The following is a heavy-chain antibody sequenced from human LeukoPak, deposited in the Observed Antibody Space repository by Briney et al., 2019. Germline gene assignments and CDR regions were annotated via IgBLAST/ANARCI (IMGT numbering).Heavy chain of an antibody. Sequence: SETLSLTCTVSGGSISSYYWSWLRQPPGKGPEWIGYIYYSGSTNYNPSLKSRVTISVDTSKNQFSLKLSSVTAADTAVYYCARGIYDSSGYYVDYWGQGTLVTVSS. D-gene: IGHD3-22*01. CDR3: ARGIYDSSGYYVDY. CDR1: GGSISSYY. J-gene: IGHJ4*02. CDR2: IYYSGST. V-gene: IGHV4-59*01.